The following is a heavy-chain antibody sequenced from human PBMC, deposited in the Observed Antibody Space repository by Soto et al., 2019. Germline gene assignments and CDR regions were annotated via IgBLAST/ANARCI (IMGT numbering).Heavy chain of an antibody. J-gene: IGHJ3*02. D-gene: IGHD2-15*01. CDR3: AKGSVLGYCTGGSCYGDAFDI. CDR1: GFTFSHYG. Sequence: QVQLVESGGGVVQPGRSLRLSCAASGFTFSHYGMNWVRQAPGKGLEWVALISYDGSHKHYEDSVKGRFTISRDNSDNTLYLEMSSLQTEDTAVYYCAKGSVLGYCTGGSCYGDAFDIWGQGTMVTVSS. V-gene: IGHV3-30*18. CDR2: ISYDGSHK.